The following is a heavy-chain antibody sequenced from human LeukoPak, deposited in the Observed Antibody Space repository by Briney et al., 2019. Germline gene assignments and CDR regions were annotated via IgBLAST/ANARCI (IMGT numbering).Heavy chain of an antibody. J-gene: IGHJ4*02. D-gene: IGHD6-6*01. CDR1: GFNFSSYS. Sequence: PGGSLRLSCAASGFNFSSYSMIWVRQAPGKGLEWVSYISSSSSTIYYADSVEGRFTISRDNAKNSLYLQMNSLRAEDTAVYYCAREARGVDYWGQGTLVTVSS. CDR3: AREARGVDY. CDR2: ISSSSSTI. V-gene: IGHV3-48*01.